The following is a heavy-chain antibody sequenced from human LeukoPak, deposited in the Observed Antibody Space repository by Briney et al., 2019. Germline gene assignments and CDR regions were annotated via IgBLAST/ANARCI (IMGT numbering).Heavy chain of an antibody. V-gene: IGHV4-59*08. J-gene: IGHJ3*02. CDR2: IDHSVRT. Sequence: PSETLTLTCTVSGGSISPYFWSWIRQSGGKGLGGIGYIDHSVRTNLDPFLKSRVAISVDLSKNQFSLRLSSVTAADTALYYCARHFTYYYDSSGYPRDACDIWGQGTMVTVSS. CDR1: GGSISPYF. CDR3: ARHFTYYYDSSGYPRDACDI. D-gene: IGHD3-22*01.